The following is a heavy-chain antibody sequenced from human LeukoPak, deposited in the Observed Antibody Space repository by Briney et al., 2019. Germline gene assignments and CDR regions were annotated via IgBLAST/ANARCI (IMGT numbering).Heavy chain of an antibody. J-gene: IGHJ6*03. Sequence: GASVKVSCKASGYTFTSYGISWVRQAPGQGLEWMGWISAYNGNTNYAQKLQGRVTMTTDTSTSTAYMELRSLRSDDTAVYYCARASTVTTKVYYYMDVWGKGTTVTVSS. CDR1: GYTFTSYG. V-gene: IGHV1-18*01. CDR2: ISAYNGNT. CDR3: ARASTVTTKVYYYMDV. D-gene: IGHD4-11*01.